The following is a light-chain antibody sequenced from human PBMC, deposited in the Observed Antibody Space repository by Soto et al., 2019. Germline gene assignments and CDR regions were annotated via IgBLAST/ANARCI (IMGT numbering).Light chain of an antibody. Sequence: EIVLTQSPVTLSLSPGESATLSCRASQSVSSSQVAWYQQKPGQAPRLLIYGASSRATGIPDRFSGVGSETAFTLTINSLEPEDFAVYYCQQYATSPPSFGQGTKLEIK. CDR2: GAS. CDR3: QQYATSPPS. J-gene: IGKJ2*01. V-gene: IGKV3-20*01. CDR1: QSVSSSQ.